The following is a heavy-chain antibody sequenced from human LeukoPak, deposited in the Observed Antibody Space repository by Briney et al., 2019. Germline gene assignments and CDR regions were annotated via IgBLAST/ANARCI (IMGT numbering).Heavy chain of an antibody. Sequence: PGGSLRLSCAASGFTFSNFAMSWVRQAPGKGLEWVATVSGGASSTYYADSVRGRSTISRDNSQNTLSLHMTSLRAEDTAIYYCAKSLTKITPATFDQWGQGTLVTVTS. CDR3: AKSLTKITPATFDQ. CDR1: GFTFSNFA. V-gene: IGHV3-23*01. J-gene: IGHJ4*02. D-gene: IGHD2-2*01. CDR2: VSGGASST.